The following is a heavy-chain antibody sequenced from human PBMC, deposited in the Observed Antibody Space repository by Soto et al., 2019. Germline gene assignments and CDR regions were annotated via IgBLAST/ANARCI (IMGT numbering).Heavy chain of an antibody. CDR1: GYTFSTYG. D-gene: IGHD3-16*01. CDR3: ARMGDVPYYYYGMDV. CDR2: INGYNGNT. Sequence: QVQLVQSGAEVKKPGASVKVSCKASGYTFSTYGISWVRQAPGQGLEWMGWINGYNGNTNYAPKLQGRITMTTDTSTTTAYMELRSLRSDDTAVYYRARMGDVPYYYYGMDVWGQGTTVTVSS. J-gene: IGHJ6*02. V-gene: IGHV1-18*01.